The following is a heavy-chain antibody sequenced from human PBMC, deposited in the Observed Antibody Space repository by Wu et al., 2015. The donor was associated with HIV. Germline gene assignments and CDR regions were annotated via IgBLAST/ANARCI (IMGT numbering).Heavy chain of an antibody. D-gene: IGHD3-22*01. CDR2: ISAYNGNT. V-gene: IGHV1-18*01. J-gene: IGHJ4*02. CDR3: ARDARPAGGWLPTDY. CDR1: GYTFTSYG. Sequence: QVQLVQSGAEVKKPGASVKVSCKASGYTFTSYGISWVRQAPGQGLEWMGWISAYNGNTNYAQKLQGRVTITADESTSTAYMELSSLRSEDTAVYYCARDARPAGGWLPTDYWGQGTLVTVSS.